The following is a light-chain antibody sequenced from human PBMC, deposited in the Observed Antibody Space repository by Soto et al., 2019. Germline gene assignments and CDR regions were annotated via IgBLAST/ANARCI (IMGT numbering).Light chain of an antibody. J-gene: IGKJ1*01. CDR2: GAS. CDR3: QQNSTWPPMT. V-gene: IGKV3-15*01. Sequence: EIVMTQSPATLSVSPGERATLSCRASQSIRSDLAWYQQKPGQAPRLLIYGASTRATGIPARFSGGGSGTAVALTISSLQAEDFAVYSYQQNSTWPPMTFGQGNKVEIK. CDR1: QSIRSD.